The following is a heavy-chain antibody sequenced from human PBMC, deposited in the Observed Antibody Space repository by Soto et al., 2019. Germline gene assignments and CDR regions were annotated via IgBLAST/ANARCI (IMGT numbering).Heavy chain of an antibody. CDR2: INPNSGGT. CDR1: GYTFTGYY. Sequence: ASVKVSCKASGYTFTGYYMHWVRQAPGQGLEWVGWINPNSGGTNYAQKFQGRVTMTRDTSISTAYMELSRLRSDDTAVYYCARASYSSSSFAVDYWGQGTLVTVSS. CDR3: ARASYSSSSFAVDY. V-gene: IGHV1-2*02. J-gene: IGHJ4*02. D-gene: IGHD6-6*01.